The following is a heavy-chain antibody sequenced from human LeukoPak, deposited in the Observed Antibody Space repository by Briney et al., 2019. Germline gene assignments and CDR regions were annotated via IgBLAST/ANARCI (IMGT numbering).Heavy chain of an antibody. CDR3: AREPPQYSSGWFSFDY. J-gene: IGHJ4*02. Sequence: GGSLRLSCAASGFTFSSYEMNWVRQAPGKGLEWVSYISSSGSTIYYADSVKDRFTISRDNAKNSLYLQMNSLRAEDTAVYYCAREPPQYSSGWFSFDYWGQGTLVTVSS. D-gene: IGHD6-19*01. V-gene: IGHV3-48*03. CDR2: ISSSGSTI. CDR1: GFTFSSYE.